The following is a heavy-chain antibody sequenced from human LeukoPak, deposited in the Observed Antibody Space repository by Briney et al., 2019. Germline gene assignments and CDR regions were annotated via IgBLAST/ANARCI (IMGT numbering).Heavy chain of an antibody. V-gene: IGHV4-4*09. Sequence: SETLSLTCTVSGGTISSYYWGWIRQPPGKGLEWIGYIYPSGSTNYNPSLKGRVTISVDTSKNQFSLKLSSVTAADTAVYFCARLSTSATSTAWFDPWGQGTLVTVSS. CDR2: IYPSGST. J-gene: IGHJ5*02. CDR3: ARLSTSATSTAWFDP. CDR1: GGTISSYY. D-gene: IGHD5/OR15-5a*01.